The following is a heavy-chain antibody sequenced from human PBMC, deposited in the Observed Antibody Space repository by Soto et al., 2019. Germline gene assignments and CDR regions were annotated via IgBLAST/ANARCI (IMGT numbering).Heavy chain of an antibody. CDR2: IYYSGST. J-gene: IGHJ5*02. CDR3: ARDLGRATSSNYGWFDP. Sequence: SETLSLTCTVSGGSISSGDYYWSWIRQPPGKGLEWIGYIYYSGSTYYNPSLKSRVTISVDTSKNQFSLKLSSVTAADTAVYYCARDLGRATSSNYGWFDPWGQETLVTVSS. D-gene: IGHD4-4*01. V-gene: IGHV4-30-4*01. CDR1: GGSISSGDYY.